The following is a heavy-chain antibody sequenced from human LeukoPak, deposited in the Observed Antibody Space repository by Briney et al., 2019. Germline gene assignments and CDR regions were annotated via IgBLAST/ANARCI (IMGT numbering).Heavy chain of an antibody. CDR3: ASTGSGGSFLYYFDY. CDR2: IIPIFGIA. V-gene: IGHV1-69*01. Sequence: SVKVSCKASGGTFSSYAISWVRQAPGQGLEWMGGIIPIFGIANYAQKFQGRVTINEDESTSTAYMELSSLRSEDTAVYYCASTGSGGSFLYYFDYWGQGTLVTVSS. D-gene: IGHD2-15*01. CDR1: GGTFSSYA. J-gene: IGHJ4*02.